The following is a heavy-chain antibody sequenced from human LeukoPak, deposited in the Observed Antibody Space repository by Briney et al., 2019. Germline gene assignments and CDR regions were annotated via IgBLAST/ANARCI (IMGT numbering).Heavy chain of an antibody. CDR3: ARVGDNDYVWGSYRLDKYYFDY. D-gene: IGHD3-16*02. CDR1: GYSISSGYY. J-gene: IGHJ4*02. Sequence: SETLSLTCTVSGYSISSGYYWGWIRQPPGKGLEWIGSIYHSGSTYYNPSLKSRVTISVDTSKNQFSLKLSSVTAADTAVYYCARVGDNDYVWGSYRLDKYYFDYWGQGTLVTVSS. CDR2: IYHSGST. V-gene: IGHV4-38-2*02.